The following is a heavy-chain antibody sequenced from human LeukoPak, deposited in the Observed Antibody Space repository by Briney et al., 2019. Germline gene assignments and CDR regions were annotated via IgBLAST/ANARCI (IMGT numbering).Heavy chain of an antibody. CDR3: ARDGRQWLPEYYFDY. CDR1: GFTFSSYA. CDR2: ISYDGSNK. J-gene: IGHJ4*02. V-gene: IGHV3-30-3*01. Sequence: PGRSLRLSCAASGFTFSSYAMHWVRQAPGKGLEWVAVISYDGSNKCYADSVKGRFTISRDNSKNTLYLQMNSLRAEDTAVYYCARDGRQWLPEYYFDYWGQGTLVTVSS. D-gene: IGHD6-19*01.